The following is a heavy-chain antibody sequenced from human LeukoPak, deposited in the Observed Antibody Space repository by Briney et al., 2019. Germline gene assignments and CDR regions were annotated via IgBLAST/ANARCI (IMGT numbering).Heavy chain of an antibody. CDR3: AKESRDYDFWSGYYRSDAFDI. V-gene: IGHV3-23*01. D-gene: IGHD3-3*01. CDR2: ISGSGGST. J-gene: IGHJ3*02. Sequence: PGGSLRLSCAASGFTFSSYGMHWVRQAPGKGLEWVSAISGSGGSTYYADSVKGRFTISRDNSKNTLYLQMNSLRAEDTAVYYCAKESRDYDFWSGYYRSDAFDIWGQGTMVTVSS. CDR1: GFTFSSYG.